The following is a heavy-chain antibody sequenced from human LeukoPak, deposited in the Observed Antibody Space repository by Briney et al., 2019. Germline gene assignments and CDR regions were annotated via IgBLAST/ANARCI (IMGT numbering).Heavy chain of an antibody. CDR2: SRNKANSYYT. CDR1: GFTFSGHY. D-gene: IGHD6-13*01. CDR3: ARGTTGLSQYRNSRHFDY. V-gene: IGHV3-72*01. Sequence: GGSLRLSCAASGFTFSGHYMDWVRQVPGKGLEWVGRSRNKANSYYTEYAASVKGRFTISRDDSRDSLYLQMNSLKTEDTAVYYCARGTTGLSQYRNSRHFDYWGQGTLVTVSS. J-gene: IGHJ4*02.